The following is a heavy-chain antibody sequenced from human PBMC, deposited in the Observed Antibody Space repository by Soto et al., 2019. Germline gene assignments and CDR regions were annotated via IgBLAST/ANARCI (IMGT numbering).Heavy chain of an antibody. J-gene: IGHJ6*02. Sequence: QAQLVESGGGVVQPGRSLRLSCAASGFTFSSYGMHWVRQAPRKGLEWVAGISYDGSNKYYEDSVKGRFTISRDNSKNALYLQMNSLRAEDTAVYYCAKDRSRWELLLGGMDVWGQGTTVTVSS. CDR2: ISYDGSNK. CDR3: AKDRSRWELLLGGMDV. CDR1: GFTFSSYG. V-gene: IGHV3-30*18. D-gene: IGHD1-26*01.